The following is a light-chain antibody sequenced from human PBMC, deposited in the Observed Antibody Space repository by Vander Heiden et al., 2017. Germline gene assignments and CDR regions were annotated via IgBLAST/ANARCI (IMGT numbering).Light chain of an antibody. J-gene: IGLJ3*02. CDR1: SRDVGYYNF. CDR3: GSFTTRSTWV. Sequence: QSALTQPASASGSPGQSITISCTGTSRDVGYYNFLSWYQQFPGKAPKLLLHEVNIRPSGVSNRFSGSKSGNTASLTISGLQPEDEADYYCGSFTTRSTWVFGGGTKLTVL. V-gene: IGLV2-14*01. CDR2: EVN.